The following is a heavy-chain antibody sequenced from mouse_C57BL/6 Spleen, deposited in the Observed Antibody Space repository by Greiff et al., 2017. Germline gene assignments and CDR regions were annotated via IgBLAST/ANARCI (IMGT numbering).Heavy chain of an antibody. D-gene: IGHD1-1*01. CDR2: IYPGSGST. J-gene: IGHJ2*01. Sequence: VQLQQSGAELVKPGASVKMSCKASGYTFTSYWITWVKQRPGQGLEWIGDIYPGSGSTNYNEKFKSKATLTVVTSSSTAYMQLSSLTSEDSAVYYCAREGFITTVVATRYFDYWGQGTTLTVSS. V-gene: IGHV1-55*01. CDR1: GYTFTSYW. CDR3: AREGFITTVVATRYFDY.